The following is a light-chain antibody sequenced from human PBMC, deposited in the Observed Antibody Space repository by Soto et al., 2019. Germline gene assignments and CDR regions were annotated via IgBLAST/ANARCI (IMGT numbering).Light chain of an antibody. CDR2: DAS. J-gene: IGKJ1*01. V-gene: IGKV1-5*01. CDR1: QSISSW. Sequence: DIQMTQPPSTLSASVGDRVTITCRARQSISSWFAWYQQKPGKAPKLLIYDASSLESGVPSRFRRSGSGTVFTLTICSLQPEEFATYYFQQYNTMPWTFGQGTKFELK. CDR3: QQYNTMPWT.